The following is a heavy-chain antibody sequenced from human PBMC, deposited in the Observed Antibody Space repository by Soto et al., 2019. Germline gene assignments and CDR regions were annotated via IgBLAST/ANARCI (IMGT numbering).Heavy chain of an antibody. V-gene: IGHV3-23*01. CDR1: GFTXSSYA. J-gene: IGHJ4*02. D-gene: IGHD6-13*01. CDR2: ISGSGDST. CDR3: ARRGPGTYFDY. Sequence: LRLSCAASGFTXSSYAMNWVRQAPGKGLEWVSVISGSGDSTYYADSVKGRFTISRDNSKNTLYLQMNSLRTVDTAVYYCARRGPGTYFDYWGQGTLVTVSS.